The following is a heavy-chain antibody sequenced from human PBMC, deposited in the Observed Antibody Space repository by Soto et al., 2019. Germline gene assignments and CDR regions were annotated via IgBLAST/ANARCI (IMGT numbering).Heavy chain of an antibody. CDR2: ISGSGGST. D-gene: IGHD2-8*01. CDR1: GFTISSYA. CDR3: AKEGYCTNGVCNYFDY. Sequence: WGSLRLSCTASGFTISSYAMSWCRQAPGKGLEWVSAISGSGGSTYYADSVKGRFTISRDTSKNTLYLQMNSLSAEDTAVYYCAKEGYCTNGVCNYFDYWGQGTLVTVSS. J-gene: IGHJ4*02. V-gene: IGHV3-23*01.